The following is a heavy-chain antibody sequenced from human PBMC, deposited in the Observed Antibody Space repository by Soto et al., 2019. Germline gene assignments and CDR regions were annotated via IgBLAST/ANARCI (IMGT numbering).Heavy chain of an antibody. J-gene: IGHJ5*02. CDR3: ARDAYMEVVVATPKWWFDP. Sequence: GASVKVSCKASGYILTNYDINWVRQAPGQGLEWMGWISAYNGNTNYAQKLQGRVTMTTDTSTSTAYMELRSLRSDDTAVYYCARDAYMEVVVATPKWWFDPWGQGTLVTVSS. CDR1: GYILTNYD. CDR2: ISAYNGNT. D-gene: IGHD2-15*01. V-gene: IGHV1-18*01.